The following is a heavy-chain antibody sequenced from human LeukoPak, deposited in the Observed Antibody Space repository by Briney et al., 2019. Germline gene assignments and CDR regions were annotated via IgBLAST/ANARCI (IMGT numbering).Heavy chain of an antibody. CDR2: IYYSGST. CDR1: GGSISSGGYY. V-gene: IGHV4-31*03. D-gene: IGHD3-3*02. Sequence: PSETLSLTCTVSGGSISSGGYYWSWIRQHPGKGLEWIGYIYYSGSTYYNPSLKSRVTISVDTSKNQFSLKLSSVTAADTAVYYCARGTIISYYFDYWGQGTLVTVSS. J-gene: IGHJ4*02. CDR3: ARGTIISYYFDY.